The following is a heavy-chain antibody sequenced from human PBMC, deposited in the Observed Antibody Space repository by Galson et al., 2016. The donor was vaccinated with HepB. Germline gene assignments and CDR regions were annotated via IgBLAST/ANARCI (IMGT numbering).Heavy chain of an antibody. CDR1: GLTFSDYY. CDR2: ISISGSGR. J-gene: IGHJ6*02. D-gene: IGHD3-10*01. CDR3: ARDKYGSGIDTGGMDV. V-gene: IGHV3-11*01. Sequence: SLRLSCAASGLTFSDYYMTWIRPAPGKGLEWISYISISGSGRHYADSVKCRFIISRDNGKKSLYLQMESLRVEDTAVYFCARDKYGSGIDTGGMDVWGQGTTVTVSS.